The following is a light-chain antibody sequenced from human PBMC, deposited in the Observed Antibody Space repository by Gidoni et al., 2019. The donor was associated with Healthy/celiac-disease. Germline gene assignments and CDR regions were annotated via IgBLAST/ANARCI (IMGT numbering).Light chain of an antibody. CDR2: AAS. J-gene: IGKJ4*01. CDR1: QGISSY. Sequence: AIRMTQSPSSFSASTGDRVTITCRASQGISSYLAWYQQKPGKAPKLLIYAASTLQSGVPSRFSGSGSGTDFTLTISCLQSDDFATYYCQQYYSYPLTFXGXTKVEIK. CDR3: QQYYSYPLT. V-gene: IGKV1-8*01.